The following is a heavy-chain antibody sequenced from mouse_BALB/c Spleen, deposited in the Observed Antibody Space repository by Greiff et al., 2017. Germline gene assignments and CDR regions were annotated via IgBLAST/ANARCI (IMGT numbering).Heavy chain of an antibody. CDR1: GFTFSSYY. V-gene: IGHV5-6-2*01. J-gene: IGHJ2*01. CDR2: ISSNGGST. D-gene: IGHD2-10*01. Sequence: EVKLMESGGGLVQLGGSLTLSCAASGFTFSSYYMSWVRQTPGKRLELVAAISSNGGSTYYPDTVKGRFTISRDNAKNTLYLQMSSLKSEDTALYYCASAYYGNGYYFDYWGQGTTLTVSS. CDR3: ASAYYGNGYYFDY.